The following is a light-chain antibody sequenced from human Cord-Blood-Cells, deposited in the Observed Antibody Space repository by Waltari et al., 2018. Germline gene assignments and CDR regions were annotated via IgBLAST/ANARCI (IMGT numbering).Light chain of an antibody. J-gene: IGLJ3*02. CDR2: DVS. CDR3: CSCAGSYTWV. Sequence: FPLTQPRSSPGAPGRSATISSTGPTGDVGDYNYVPWYKQHPGKAPKLMIYDVSKRPSGVPDRFSASKSGNTASLTIAGLQAEDEADYYCCSCAGSYTWVFGGGTKLTVL. V-gene: IGLV2-11*01. CDR1: TGDVGDYNY.